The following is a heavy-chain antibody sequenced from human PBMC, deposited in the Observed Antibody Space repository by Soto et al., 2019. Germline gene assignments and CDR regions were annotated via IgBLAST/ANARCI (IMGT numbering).Heavy chain of an antibody. D-gene: IGHD3-3*01. J-gene: IGHJ6*02. CDR1: GFTFSSYG. CDR3: PRDSYYDFWSGYYSGGLDHYGLDV. V-gene: IGHV3-33*01. CDR2: IWYDGSNK. Sequence: QVQLVESGGGVVQPGRSLRLSCAASGFTFSSYGMHWVRQAPGKGLEWVAVIWYDGSNKYYADSVKGRFTISRDNSKNTLYLHMNSLRAEDTAVYYCPRDSYYDFWSGYYSGGLDHYGLDVWGQGTTVTVSS.